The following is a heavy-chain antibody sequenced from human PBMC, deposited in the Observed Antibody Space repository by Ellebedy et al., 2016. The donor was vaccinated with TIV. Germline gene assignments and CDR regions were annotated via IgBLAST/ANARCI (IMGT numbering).Heavy chain of an antibody. CDR2: FRIDGSHT. D-gene: IGHD1-26*01. V-gene: IGHV3-74*01. J-gene: IGHJ6*03. CDR3: AKDIGHYYYYMVV. CDR1: GFTLGDYW. Sequence: GGSLRLSXAASGFTLGDYWMDWVRQAPAKGLVWVSRFRIDGSHTDYADSVKGRFTTSRDNAKNSLYLQMNSLRAEDTALYYCAKDIGHYYYYMVVWGKGTTVSVSS.